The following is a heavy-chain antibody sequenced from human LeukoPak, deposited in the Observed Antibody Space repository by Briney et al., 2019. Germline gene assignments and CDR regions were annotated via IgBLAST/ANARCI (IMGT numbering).Heavy chain of an antibody. V-gene: IGHV3-21*01. J-gene: IGHJ4*02. Sequence: GGSLRLSCAASGFTFSSYSMNWVRQAPGKGLEWVSSISSSSSYIYYADSVKGRFTISRDNAKNSLYLQMNSLRAEDTAVYYCAKEGFVVVPAATISYFDYWGQGTLVTVSS. CDR1: GFTFSSYS. CDR3: AKEGFVVVPAATISYFDY. CDR2: ISSSSSYI. D-gene: IGHD2-2*01.